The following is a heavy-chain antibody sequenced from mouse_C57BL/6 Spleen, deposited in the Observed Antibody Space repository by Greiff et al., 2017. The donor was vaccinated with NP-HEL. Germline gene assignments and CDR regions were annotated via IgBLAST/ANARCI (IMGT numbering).Heavy chain of an antibody. D-gene: IGHD3-2*02. V-gene: IGHV1-26*01. CDR3: GMTAQANYFDY. CDR2: INPNNGGT. J-gene: IGHJ2*01. Sequence: VQLQQSGPELVKPGASVKISCKASGYTFTDYYMNWVKQSHGKSLEWIGDINPNNGGTSYNQKFKGKATLTVDKSSSTAYMELSSLTSEDSAGYYCGMTAQANYFDYWGQGTTLTVSS. CDR1: GYTFTDYY.